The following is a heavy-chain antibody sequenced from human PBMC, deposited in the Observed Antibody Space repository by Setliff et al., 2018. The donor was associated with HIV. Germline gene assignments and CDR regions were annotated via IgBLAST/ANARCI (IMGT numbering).Heavy chain of an antibody. D-gene: IGHD3-10*01. V-gene: IGHV4-59*08. CDR1: GGSITSYY. J-gene: IGHJ4*02. CDR3: ARQGGYNSPLMV. Sequence: SETLSLTCTVSGGSITSYYWNWIRQSPGKGLEWIGYTFDSGTTKYNPSVTSRVTISVDASKNQFFLQLISVTAADTAVYYCARQGGYNSPLMVWGQGKLVTVS. CDR2: TFDSGTT.